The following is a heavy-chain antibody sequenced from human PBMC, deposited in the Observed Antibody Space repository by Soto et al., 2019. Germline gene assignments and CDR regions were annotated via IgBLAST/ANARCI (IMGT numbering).Heavy chain of an antibody. D-gene: IGHD4-17*01. CDR3: SYGDSPGPIDH. CDR1: GASISSYY. Sequence: TSETLSLTCSVSGASISSYYWSWFRQAPGKGLEYIGYIHNGERTNYNPSLESRVTISADTSKNQFSLRLSSVTAADTATYYCSYGDSPGPIDHWGQGTLVTVSS. CDR2: IHNGERT. J-gene: IGHJ4*02. V-gene: IGHV4-59*01.